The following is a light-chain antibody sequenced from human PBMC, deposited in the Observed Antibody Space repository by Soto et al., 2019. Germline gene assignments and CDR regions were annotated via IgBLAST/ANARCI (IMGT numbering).Light chain of an antibody. CDR1: QSISSW. Sequence: DIQMTQSPSTLSASVGDRVTITCRASQSISSWLAWYQQKPGKAPKLLIYDASSLESGVPSRFRGSGSGTEFTLTISSLQPDDFATYYCQQYNSYSPWTLGQGTKVEIK. J-gene: IGKJ1*01. V-gene: IGKV1-5*01. CDR2: DAS. CDR3: QQYNSYSPWT.